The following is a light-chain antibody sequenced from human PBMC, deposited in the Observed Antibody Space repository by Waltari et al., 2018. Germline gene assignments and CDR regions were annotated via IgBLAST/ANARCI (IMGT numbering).Light chain of an antibody. CDR3: SSYAGSSTFVM. J-gene: IGLJ3*02. CDR2: EVT. CDR1: TLDVGIYNL. V-gene: IGLV2-23*02. Sequence: SALTQPASVSGSPGQSITISCPGTTLDVGIYNLVPWYQQNPGKAPKLIIYEVTKRPSGVSNRFSGSKSGNTASLTISGLQSEDEADYHCSSYAGSSTFVMFGGGTKLTVL.